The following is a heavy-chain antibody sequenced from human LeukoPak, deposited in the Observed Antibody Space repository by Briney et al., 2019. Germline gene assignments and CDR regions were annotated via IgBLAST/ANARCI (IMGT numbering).Heavy chain of an antibody. CDR1: GFAFSDAW. CDR2: IKSKTDGATT. Sequence: GGSLRLSCAASGFAFSDAWMNWVRQAPGEGLYWVGRIKSKTDGATTDYGTTVKGRFTISRDDSNNTFYLQMRSLKTEDTGVYYCATDLRTVTTFGHYYHGMDDWGQGTTVTVSS. D-gene: IGHD4-17*01. CDR3: ATDLRTVTTFGHYYHGMDD. V-gene: IGHV3-15*01. J-gene: IGHJ6*02.